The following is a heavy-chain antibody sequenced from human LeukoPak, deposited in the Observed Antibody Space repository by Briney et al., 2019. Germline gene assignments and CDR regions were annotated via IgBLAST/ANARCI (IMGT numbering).Heavy chain of an antibody. CDR2: INPNNGDT. CDR1: GYTFSCDYY. CDR3: ARGAYYNFWSGFYYSPHFDY. J-gene: IGHJ4*02. V-gene: IGHV1-2*02. D-gene: IGHD3-3*01. Sequence: ASVKVSCKASGYTFSCDYYLHWVRQAPGQGLEWMGWINPNNGDTNYAQKFQGRVTMTRDTSISTAYMELSRLRSDDAAVYFCARGAYYNFWSGFYYSPHFDYWGQGTLVTVSS.